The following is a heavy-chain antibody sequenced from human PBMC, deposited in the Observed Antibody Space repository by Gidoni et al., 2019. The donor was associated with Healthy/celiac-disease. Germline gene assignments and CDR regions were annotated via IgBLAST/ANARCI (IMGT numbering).Heavy chain of an antibody. D-gene: IGHD3-22*01. CDR3: AREDSSGYYSNYNFDY. CDR2: IWYDGSNK. V-gene: IGHV3-33*01. Sequence: GKGLEWVAVIWYDGSNKYYADSVKGRFTISRDNSKNTLYLQMNSLRAEDTAVYYCAREDSSGYYSNYNFDYWGQGTLVTVSS. J-gene: IGHJ4*02.